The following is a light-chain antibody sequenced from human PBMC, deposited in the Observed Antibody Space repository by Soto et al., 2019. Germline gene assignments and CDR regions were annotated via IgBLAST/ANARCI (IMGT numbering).Light chain of an antibody. CDR1: QSVSND. Sequence: EIVMTQSPATLSVSPGERATLSCRASQSVSNDLAWYQQKPGQAPRLLIYGASTRATGIPARFSGSGSGTEFTLTISSLQSEDFAVYYCQQYNNWPPKWTFGQGTKVDNK. CDR2: GAS. CDR3: QQYNNWPPKWT. V-gene: IGKV3-15*01. J-gene: IGKJ1*01.